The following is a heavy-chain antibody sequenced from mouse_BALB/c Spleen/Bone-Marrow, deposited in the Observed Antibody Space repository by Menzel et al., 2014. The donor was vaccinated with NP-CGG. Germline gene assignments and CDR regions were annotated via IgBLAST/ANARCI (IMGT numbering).Heavy chain of an antibody. V-gene: IGHV7-1*02. Sequence: EVNVVDSGGGLVQPGGSLRLSCATSGLTFSDFYMEWVRQPPGKRLEWIAASRNKANVYTTEYSASVKGRFIVSRDTSQSILYLQMYALRAEDTAIYYCARNPRWLLAMDYWGQGTSVTVSS. CDR3: ARNPRWLLAMDY. D-gene: IGHD2-3*01. CDR2: SRNKANVYTT. CDR1: GLTFSDFY. J-gene: IGHJ4*01.